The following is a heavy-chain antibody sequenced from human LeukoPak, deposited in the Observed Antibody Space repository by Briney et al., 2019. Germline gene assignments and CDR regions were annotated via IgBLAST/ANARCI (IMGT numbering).Heavy chain of an antibody. D-gene: IGHD6-25*01. CDR2: INHSGST. CDR3: ARGLGRLFITNYYYMDV. CDR1: GGSFSGYY. V-gene: IGHV4-34*01. Sequence: SETLSLTCAVYGGSFSGYYWSRIRQPPGKGLEWCGEINHSGSTNYKPSLKSRVTISVDTSKNQFSLKLSSVTAADTAVYYCARGLGRLFITNYYYMDVWGKGTTVTVSS. J-gene: IGHJ6*03.